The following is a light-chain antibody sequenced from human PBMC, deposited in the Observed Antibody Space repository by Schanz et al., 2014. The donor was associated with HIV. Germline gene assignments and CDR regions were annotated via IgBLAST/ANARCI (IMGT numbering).Light chain of an antibody. J-gene: IGKJ4*01. V-gene: IGKV3D-20*02. CDR3: QQRSNWPLT. Sequence: EIVLTQSPGTLSLSLGERATLSCRASQSVSSNFLAWYQQKPNQAPRLLIYGASSRATGIPDRFSGSGSGTDFTLTISRLEPEDFAVYYCQQRSNWPLTFGGGTKVEIK. CDR2: GAS. CDR1: QSVSSNF.